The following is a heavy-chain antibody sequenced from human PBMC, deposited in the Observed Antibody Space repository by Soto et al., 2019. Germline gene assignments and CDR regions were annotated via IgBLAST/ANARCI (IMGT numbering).Heavy chain of an antibody. CDR1: GFTFRSYA. J-gene: IGHJ5*02. D-gene: IGHD3-3*01. CDR2: ISGGGSDT. CDR3: AKDDSLEWFFPLDA. Sequence: EVHLLESGGGLVQPGGSLRLSCSASGFTFRSYAMSWVRQAPGKGLEWVSGISGGGSDTYYSDSVRGRFTISRDNAKNTLYLQMNSLRVEDSDVYFCAKDDSLEWFFPLDAWGQGTLVTVSS. V-gene: IGHV3-23*01.